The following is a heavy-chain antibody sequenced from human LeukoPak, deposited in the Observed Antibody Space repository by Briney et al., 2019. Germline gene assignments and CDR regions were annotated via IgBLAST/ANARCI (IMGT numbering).Heavy chain of an antibody. CDR2: INAGNGNT. CDR3: ARDGGHYYDSSGYYPFDY. J-gene: IGHJ4*02. D-gene: IGHD3-22*01. V-gene: IGHV1-3*01. CDR1: GYTFTSYA. Sequence: PSVKVSCKASGYTFTSYAMHWVRQAPGQRLEWMGWINAGNGNTKYSQKFQGRVTITRDISASTAYMELSSLRSEDTAVYYCARDGGHYYDSSGYYPFDYWGQGTLVTVSS.